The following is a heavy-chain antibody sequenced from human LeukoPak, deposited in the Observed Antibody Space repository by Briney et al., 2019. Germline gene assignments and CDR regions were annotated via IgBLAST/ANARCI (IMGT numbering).Heavy chain of an antibody. V-gene: IGHV3-23*01. Sequence: PGGSLRLSCAASGFTFSSYGMSWVRQAPGKGLEWVPAISGSGGSTYYADSVKGRFTISRDNSKNTLYLQMNSLRAEATAVYYCAKVGYGSGGVDYFDYWGQGTLVTVSS. CDR1: GFTFSSYG. CDR3: AKVGYGSGGVDYFDY. D-gene: IGHD3-10*01. J-gene: IGHJ4*02. CDR2: ISGSGGST.